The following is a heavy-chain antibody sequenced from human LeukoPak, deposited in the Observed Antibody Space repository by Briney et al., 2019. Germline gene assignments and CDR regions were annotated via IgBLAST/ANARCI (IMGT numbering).Heavy chain of an antibody. V-gene: IGHV3-21*01. J-gene: IGHJ4*02. D-gene: IGHD3-9*01. Sequence: GGSLRLSCAASGFTFSSYSMNWVRQAPGKGLEWVSSISSSSSYIYYADSVKVRFTISRDNAKNSLYLQMNSLRAEDTAVYYCARDWGSGITIFWDYWGQGTLVTVSS. CDR2: ISSSSSYI. CDR3: ARDWGSGITIFWDY. CDR1: GFTFSSYS.